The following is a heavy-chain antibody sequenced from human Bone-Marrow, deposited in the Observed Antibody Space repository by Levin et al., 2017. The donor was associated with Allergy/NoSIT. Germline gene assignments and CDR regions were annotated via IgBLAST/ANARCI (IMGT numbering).Heavy chain of an antibody. Sequence: GGSLRLSCAASGFTFSSYWMHWVRQAPGKGLVWVSRINSDGSSTSYADSVKGRFTISRDNAKNTLYLQMNSLRAEDTAVYYCARDFGGGSSSPHYYYYYGMDVWGQGTTVTVSS. V-gene: IGHV3-74*01. CDR2: INSDGSST. J-gene: IGHJ6*02. D-gene: IGHD2-15*01. CDR3: ARDFGGGSSSPHYYYYYGMDV. CDR1: GFTFSSYW.